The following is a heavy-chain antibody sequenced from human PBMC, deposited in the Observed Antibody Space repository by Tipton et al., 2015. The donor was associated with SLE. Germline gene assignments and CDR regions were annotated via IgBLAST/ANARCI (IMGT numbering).Heavy chain of an antibody. CDR3: AGLYGMDV. V-gene: IGHV3-7*01. Sequence: SLRLSCAASGFTFRKYWMSWVRQTPGTGLEWVANIKQDGSEKYYVDSLKGRFTISRDNAKNSLYLQMNSLRAEDSAVYYCAGLYGMDVWGQGTTVTVSS. J-gene: IGHJ6*02. CDR2: IKQDGSEK. CDR1: GFTFRKYW. D-gene: IGHD3-16*01.